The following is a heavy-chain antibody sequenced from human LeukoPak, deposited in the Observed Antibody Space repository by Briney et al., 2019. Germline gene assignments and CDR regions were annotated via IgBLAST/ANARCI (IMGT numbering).Heavy chain of an antibody. CDR3: ARVGHCSGGSCYSGKAFDI. D-gene: IGHD2-15*01. V-gene: IGHV4-34*01. CDR2: INHSGST. CDR1: GGSFSGYY. Sequence: SETLSLTCAVYGGSFSGYYWSWIRQPPGKGLEWIGEINHSGSTNYNPSLKSRVTISVDTSKNQFSLKLSSVTAADTAVYYCARVGHCSGGSCYSGKAFDIWGQGTMVTVSS. J-gene: IGHJ3*02.